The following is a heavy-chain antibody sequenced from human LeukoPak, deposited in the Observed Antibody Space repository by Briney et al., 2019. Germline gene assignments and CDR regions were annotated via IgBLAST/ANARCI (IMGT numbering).Heavy chain of an antibody. D-gene: IGHD6-6*01. CDR2: MCPSGRT. Sequence: PSETLSLTCTVSNDSISSYCCSWVRQPPGKGLEWIGFMCPSGRTDYNPSLKSRVTMSIDTSKNQLSMELSSVTAADTAVYYCARFSYSSSPRAGEFDYWGQGTPVTVSS. V-gene: IGHV4-4*08. J-gene: IGHJ4*02. CDR1: NDSISSYC. CDR3: ARFSYSSSPRAGEFDY.